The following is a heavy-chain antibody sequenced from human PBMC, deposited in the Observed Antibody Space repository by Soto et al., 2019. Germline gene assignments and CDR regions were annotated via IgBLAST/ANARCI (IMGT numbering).Heavy chain of an antibody. CDR1: GFSYKGYA. CDR2: ISGGGGDT. CDR3: VRSFTWYSEADY. V-gene: IGHV3-23*01. Sequence: PGGSLRLSCAASGFSYKGYALSWVRQAPGKGLEWVSSISGGGGDTSYADSVRGRFTISRDNSKNTLYLLMNSLRADDAAVYYCVRSFTWYSEADYWGQGTLVTVSS. J-gene: IGHJ4*02. D-gene: IGHD6-13*01.